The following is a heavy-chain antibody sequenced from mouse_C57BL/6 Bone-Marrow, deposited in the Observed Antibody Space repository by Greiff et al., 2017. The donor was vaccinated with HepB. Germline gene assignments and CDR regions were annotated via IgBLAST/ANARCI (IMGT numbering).Heavy chain of an antibody. CDR1: GFTFSSYG. V-gene: IGHV5-6*02. D-gene: IGHD5-1*01. CDR2: ISSGGSYT. J-gene: IGHJ2*01. CDR3: ASGSNSDY. Sequence: DVKLVESGGDLVKPGGSLKLSCAASGFTFSSYGMSWVRQTPDKRLEWVATISSGGSYTYYPDSVKGRFTISRDNAKNTLYLQMSSLKSEDTAMYYCASGSNSDYWGQGTTLTVSS.